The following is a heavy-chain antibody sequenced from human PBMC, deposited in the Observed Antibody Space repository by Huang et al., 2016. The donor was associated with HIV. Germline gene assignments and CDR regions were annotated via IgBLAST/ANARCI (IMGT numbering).Heavy chain of an antibody. D-gene: IGHD3-22*01. CDR2: IRNDGMKK. J-gene: IGHJ4*02. CDR3: ARGDYYDSSGYHPGYFDY. CDR1: GFVLSNYG. V-gene: IGHV3-33*04. Sequence: VQLIESGGGVVQPGKSLRLSCATSGFVLSNYGMHWVRQAPGKGLKWVAFIRNDGMKKNYADAVRGRFTVGRDNGNNTLCLQMRSLVVDDTAVYYCARGDYYDSSGYHPGYFDYWGQGILVTVSS.